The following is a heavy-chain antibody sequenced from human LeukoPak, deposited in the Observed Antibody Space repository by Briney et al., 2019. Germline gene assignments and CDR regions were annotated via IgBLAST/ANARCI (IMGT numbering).Heavy chain of an antibody. V-gene: IGHV1-8*01. CDR1: GYTFTSYD. Sequence: ASVKVSCKASGYTFTSYDINWVRQATGQGLEWMGWMNPNSGNTGYAQKFQGRVTMTRNTSISTAYMELSSLRSEDTAVYYCARRRITMVRFDYWGQGTLVTVSS. J-gene: IGHJ4*02. CDR2: MNPNSGNT. D-gene: IGHD3-10*01. CDR3: ARRRITMVRFDY.